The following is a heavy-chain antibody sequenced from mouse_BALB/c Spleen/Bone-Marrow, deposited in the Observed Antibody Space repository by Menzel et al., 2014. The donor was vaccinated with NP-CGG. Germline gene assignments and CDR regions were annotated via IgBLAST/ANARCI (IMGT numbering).Heavy chain of an antibody. D-gene: IGHD2-3*01. V-gene: IGHV4-1*02. CDR1: GVDFSRYW. CDR3: ARLGYYGGFAY. J-gene: IGHJ3*01. CDR2: INPDSSTI. Sequence: AAGGVDFSRYWMSWVRQAPGKGLEWIGEINPDSSTINYTPSLKDKFIISRDNAKNTLYLQMSKVRSEDTALYYCARLGYYGGFAYWGQGTLVTVSA.